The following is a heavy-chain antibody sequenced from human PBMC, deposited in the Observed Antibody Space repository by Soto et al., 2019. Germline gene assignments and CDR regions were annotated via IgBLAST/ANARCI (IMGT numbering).Heavy chain of an antibody. D-gene: IGHD3-10*01. CDR2: ISADNGNT. CDR1: GYTFTSYG. J-gene: IGHJ6*02. Sequence: QVQLVQSGAEVKKPGASVKVSCKASGYTFTSYGISWVRQAPGQGLEWMGWISADNGNTNYAQKLQGRVTMTTHTTTSTAYMELRSLRSDDTAVYCCVRPRTKSIWFGELGGGMDVWGQGTTVTGSS. V-gene: IGHV1-18*01. CDR3: VRPRTKSIWFGELGGGMDV.